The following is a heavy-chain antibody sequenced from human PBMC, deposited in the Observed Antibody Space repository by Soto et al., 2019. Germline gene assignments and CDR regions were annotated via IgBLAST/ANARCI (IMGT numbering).Heavy chain of an antibody. CDR1: GGWISRFY. V-gene: IGHV4-4*07. J-gene: IGHJ4*02. CDR2: IYSGGRN. D-gene: IGHD6-13*01. CDR3: ARGSSRWDY. Sequence: LSLTCTVSGGWISRFYWSWIRQPAGKGLEWIGRIYSGGRNNYNPSLKSRVTMSVYTSKNQFSLRLSSVTAADTAMYDCARGSSRWDYWGQGTLVPVS.